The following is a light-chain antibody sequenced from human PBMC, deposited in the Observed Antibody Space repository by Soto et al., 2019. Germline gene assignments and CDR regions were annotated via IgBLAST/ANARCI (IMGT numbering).Light chain of an antibody. V-gene: IGLV2-23*02. J-gene: IGLJ1*01. CDR3: CSYAGSSPYV. Sequence: QSALTQPASVSGSPGQSITISCTGTSSDVGSYNLVSWYQQHPGKAPKFMIYEVSKRPSGVSTRFSGSKSGNTASLTISGLQAEDEADYYCCSYAGSSPYVFGTGTKVTVL. CDR2: EVS. CDR1: SSDVGSYNL.